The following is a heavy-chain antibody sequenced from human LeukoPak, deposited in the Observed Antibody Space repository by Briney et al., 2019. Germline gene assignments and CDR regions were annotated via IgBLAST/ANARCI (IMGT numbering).Heavy chain of an antibody. CDR2: ISGSGGST. CDR1: GFTFSSFT. D-gene: IGHD2-2*01. V-gene: IGHV3-23*01. J-gene: IGHJ6*03. CDR3: ARESLSSTERWGYYYYYYMDV. Sequence: GGSLRLSCAASGFTFSSFTLSWVRQAPGKGLEWVSAISGSGGSTYYADSVKGRFTISRDNAQNSLYLQMNSLRAEDTAVYFCARESLSSTERWGYYYYYYMDVWGKGTTVTVSS.